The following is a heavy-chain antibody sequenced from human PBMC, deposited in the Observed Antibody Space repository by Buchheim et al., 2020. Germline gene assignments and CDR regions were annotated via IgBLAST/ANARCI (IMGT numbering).Heavy chain of an antibody. J-gene: IGHJ4*02. CDR2: IWYDGNNK. D-gene: IGHD4/OR15-4a*01. CDR3: ARDRGADAPIDY. CDR1: GFTFWDSA. V-gene: IGHV3-33*01. Sequence: QVQLVESGGGVVQPWTSLRLSCVASGFTFWDSAMHWVRQAPGKGLEWMAMIWYDGNNKYYADSVKGRFTVSRDNSKNTLYLQLNSLRVEDTAVYYCARDRGADAPIDYWGQG.